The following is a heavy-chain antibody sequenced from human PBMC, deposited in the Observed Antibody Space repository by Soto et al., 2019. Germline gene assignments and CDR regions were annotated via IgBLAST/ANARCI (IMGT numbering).Heavy chain of an antibody. CDR2: ISYDGSNK. Sequence: GGSLRLSCAASGFTFSSYGMHWVRQAPGKGLEWVAVISYDGSNKYYADSVKGRFTISRGNSKDTLYLQMNSLRAEDTAVYYCAKDDSGSYYRPYYFDYWGQGTLVTVSS. D-gene: IGHD1-26*01. CDR3: AKDDSGSYYRPYYFDY. CDR1: GFTFSSYG. J-gene: IGHJ4*02. V-gene: IGHV3-30*18.